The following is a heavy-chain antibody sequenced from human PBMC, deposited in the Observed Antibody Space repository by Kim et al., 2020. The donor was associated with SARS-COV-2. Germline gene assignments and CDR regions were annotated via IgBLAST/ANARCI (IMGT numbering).Heavy chain of an antibody. V-gene: IGHV4-34*01. Sequence: SETLSLTCAVYGGSFSGYYWSWIRQPPGKGLEWIGEINHSGSTNYNPSLKSRVTISVDTSKNQFSLKLSSVTAADTAVYYCGRGSGRGENFDYWGQGTLVTVSS. CDR3: GRGSGRGENFDY. CDR2: INHSGST. J-gene: IGHJ4*02. CDR1: GGSFSGYY. D-gene: IGHD5-12*01.